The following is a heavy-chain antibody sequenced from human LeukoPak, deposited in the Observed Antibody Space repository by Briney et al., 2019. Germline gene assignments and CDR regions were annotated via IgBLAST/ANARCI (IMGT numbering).Heavy chain of an antibody. J-gene: IGHJ4*02. Sequence: NSVYRGCLRLLQKKRLEWIGYIYTSGGTNYIPSLKGRVTISIDTSKNQFSLKLSSVTAADSAVYYCARLTRLSTSPDRYYLDYWGQGTLVTVSS. V-gene: IGHV4-4*09. D-gene: IGHD6-6*01. CDR2: IYTSGGT. CDR1: NSVY. CDR3: ARLTRLSTSPDRYYLDY.